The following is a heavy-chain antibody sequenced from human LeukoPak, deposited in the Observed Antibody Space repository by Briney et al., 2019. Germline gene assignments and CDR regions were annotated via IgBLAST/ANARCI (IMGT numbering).Heavy chain of an antibody. D-gene: IGHD4-23*01. J-gene: IGHJ4*02. CDR1: GYTFTGYY. CDR3: ARDLPNVGCGGNPPADY. V-gene: IGHV1-2*06. CDR2: INPNSGGT. Sequence: ASVKVSCKASGYTFTGYYMHWVRQAPGQGLEWMGRINPNSGGTNYAQKLQGRVTMTTDTSTSTAYMELRSLRSDDTAVYYCARDLPNVGCGGNPPADYWGQGTLVTVSS.